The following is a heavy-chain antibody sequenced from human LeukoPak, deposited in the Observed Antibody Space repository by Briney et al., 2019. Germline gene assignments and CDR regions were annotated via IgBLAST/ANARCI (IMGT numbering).Heavy chain of an antibody. CDR2: ISTSSSYI. Sequence: PGGSLRLSCAASGFSFTTYWMGWVRQAPRKGLEWVSSISTSSSYIYYADSVKGRFTISRDNARNSLYLQMNSLRAEDTAVYYCARDRDWNSGFDYWGQGTLVTVSS. D-gene: IGHD1-7*01. CDR1: GFSFTTYW. V-gene: IGHV3-21*01. CDR3: ARDRDWNSGFDY. J-gene: IGHJ4*02.